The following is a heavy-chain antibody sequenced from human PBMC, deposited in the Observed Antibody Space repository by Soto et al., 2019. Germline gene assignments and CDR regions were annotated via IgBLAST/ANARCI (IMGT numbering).Heavy chain of an antibody. V-gene: IGHV3-64D*06. CDR2: ISSNGGST. Sequence: PGGSLRLSCSASGFTFSSYAMHWVRQAPGKGLEYVSAISSNGGSTYYADSVKGRFTISRDNSKNTQYLQMSSLRADDTAVYYCVKGEYYYDSSGYYPFDYWGRGTLVTVSS. CDR1: GFTFSSYA. D-gene: IGHD3-22*01. J-gene: IGHJ4*02. CDR3: VKGEYYYDSSGYYPFDY.